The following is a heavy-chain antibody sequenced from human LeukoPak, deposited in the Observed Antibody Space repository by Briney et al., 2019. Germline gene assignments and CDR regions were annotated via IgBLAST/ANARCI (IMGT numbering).Heavy chain of an antibody. CDR3: ARHRGGYCSSTSCYVNFNYGMDV. V-gene: IGHV4-31*03. D-gene: IGHD2-2*01. J-gene: IGHJ6*04. Sequence: SQTLSLTCTVSGGSISSGGYYWSWIRQHPGKGLEWIGYIYYSGSTYYNPSLKSRVTISADTSKNQFSLKLSSVTAADTAVYYCARHRGGYCSSTSCYVNFNYGMDVWGKGTTVTVSS. CDR2: IYYSGST. CDR1: GGSISSGGYY.